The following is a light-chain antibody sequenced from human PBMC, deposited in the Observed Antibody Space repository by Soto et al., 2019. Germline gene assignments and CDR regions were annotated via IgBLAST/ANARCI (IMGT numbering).Light chain of an antibody. CDR1: TSNIGSKF. CDR2: NNN. CDR3: ASWDDNLGGPV. V-gene: IGLV1-47*01. Sequence: QAVVIQPPSASGTPGQSVTMSCSGGTSNIGSKFVHWYQHLPGTAPKLLILNNNQRPSGVPDRFSGSKSGTSASLAISGLRSEDEADYYCASWDDNLGGPVLGGGTKLTVL. J-gene: IGLJ2*01.